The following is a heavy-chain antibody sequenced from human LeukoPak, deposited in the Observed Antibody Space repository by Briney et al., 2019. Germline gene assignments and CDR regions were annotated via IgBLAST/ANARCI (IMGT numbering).Heavy chain of an antibody. CDR2: INRDGSER. CDR3: ARRNAMDV. J-gene: IGHJ6*02. V-gene: IGHV3-7*03. Sequence: GGSLRLSCAASGFTFNNYWMTRFRQAPGKGLEWVANINRDGSERYYVDSVKGRFTISRDDAKSSLYLQMNSLRAEDTAVYYCARRNAMDVWGQGTTVIVFS. CDR1: GFTFNNYW.